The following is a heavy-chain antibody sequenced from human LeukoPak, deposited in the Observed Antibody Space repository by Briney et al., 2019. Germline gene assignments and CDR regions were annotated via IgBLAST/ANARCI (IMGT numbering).Heavy chain of an antibody. CDR3: ARQRWLQPTFDY. J-gene: IGHJ4*02. CDR2: IYYSGGT. CDR1: GGSISSSTYY. Sequence: SETLSLTCTVSGGSISSSTYYWGWIRQLPGKGLEWIGSIYYSGGTYYNPSLKSRVTISVDTSKKQFSLKLSSVTAADTAVYYCARQRWLQPTFDYWGQGTLVTVSS. D-gene: IGHD5-24*01. V-gene: IGHV4-39*01.